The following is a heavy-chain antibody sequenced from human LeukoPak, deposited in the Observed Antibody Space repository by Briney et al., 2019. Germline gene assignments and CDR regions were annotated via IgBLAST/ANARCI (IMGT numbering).Heavy chain of an antibody. D-gene: IGHD3-10*01. CDR3: ARHFPSHFTMVRGDYFDY. CDR2: ISYDGSNK. Sequence: GGSLRLSCAASGFTFSSYAMHWVRQAPGKGLEWVAVISYDGSNKYYADSVKGRFTISRDNSKNTLYLQMNSLRAEDTAVYYCARHFPSHFTMVRGDYFDYWGQGTLVTVSS. J-gene: IGHJ4*02. CDR1: GFTFSSYA. V-gene: IGHV3-30-3*01.